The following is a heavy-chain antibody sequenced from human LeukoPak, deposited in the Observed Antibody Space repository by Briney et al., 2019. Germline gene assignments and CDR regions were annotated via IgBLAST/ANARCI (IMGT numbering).Heavy chain of an antibody. CDR2: INPSGGST. V-gene: IGHV1-46*01. D-gene: IGHD6-13*01. J-gene: IGHJ6*03. CDR1: GYTFTGYY. Sequence: GESLKISCKGSGYTFTGYYMHWVRQAPGQGLEWMGIINPSGGSTSYAQKFQGRVTMTRDTSISTAYMELSRLRSDDTAVYYCAKAAAGSQHSYYYYYYLDVWGTGTTVTISS. CDR3: AKAAAGSQHSYYYYYYLDV.